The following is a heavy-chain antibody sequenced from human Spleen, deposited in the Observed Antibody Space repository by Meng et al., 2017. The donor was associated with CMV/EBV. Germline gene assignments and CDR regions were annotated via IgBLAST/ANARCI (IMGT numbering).Heavy chain of an antibody. Sequence: GESLKISCATSGFTFSDHSMHWVRRAPGRGLQWLAAISYDGRNKFYIDSMKGRSSISRDNSENTLYLRMSSLGPEDTAIYHCARDQISYHNDNSGYYFVGAFDIWGQGTVVTVSS. CDR2: ISYDGRNK. CDR1: GFTFSDHS. D-gene: IGHD3-22*01. V-gene: IGHV3-30*04. CDR3: ARDQISYHNDNSGYYFVGAFDI. J-gene: IGHJ3*02.